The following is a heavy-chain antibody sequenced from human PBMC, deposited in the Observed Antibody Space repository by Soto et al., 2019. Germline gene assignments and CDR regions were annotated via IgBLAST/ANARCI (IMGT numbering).Heavy chain of an antibody. V-gene: IGHV1-18*01. CDR3: ARDRSYYYESSGYPFDY. CDR1: GYSFDRYG. Sequence: ASVKVSCQASGYSFDRYGISWVRQAPGQGPEWMGWISADKGDTRYSQKVQGRVTLTTDTSTNTAYMDLRSLRSDDTAVYYCARDRSYYYESSGYPFDYWGQGTQVTVSS. J-gene: IGHJ4*02. CDR2: ISADKGDT. D-gene: IGHD3-22*01.